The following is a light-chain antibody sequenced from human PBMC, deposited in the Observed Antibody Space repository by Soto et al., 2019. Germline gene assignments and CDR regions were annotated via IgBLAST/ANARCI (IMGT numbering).Light chain of an antibody. CDR2: AAS. V-gene: IGKV1-39*01. J-gene: IGKJ1*01. Sequence: DIQMTQSPSSLSASVGDRVTITCRASQSISSYLNWYQQKPGKAPKLLIYAASSLQSGVPSRFSGSGSGTDCTLTISSRQPEDFATYYCQQSYRTPWTFGQGTQVESK. CDR1: QSISSY. CDR3: QQSYRTPWT.